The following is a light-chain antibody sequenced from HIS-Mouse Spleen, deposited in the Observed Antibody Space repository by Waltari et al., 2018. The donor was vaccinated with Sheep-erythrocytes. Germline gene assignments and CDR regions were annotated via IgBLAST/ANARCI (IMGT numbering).Light chain of an antibody. CDR1: SSDVGGYNY. J-gene: IGLJ3*02. Sequence: QSALTQPASVSGSPGQSITISCTGTSSDVGGYNYVSWYQQHPGKAPKLLIYRNNQRPSGVPDRFSGSKSGTSASLAISGLRSEDEADYYCAAWDDSLSGNWVFGGGTKLTVL. CDR3: AAWDDSLSGNWV. CDR2: RNN. V-gene: IGLV1-47*01.